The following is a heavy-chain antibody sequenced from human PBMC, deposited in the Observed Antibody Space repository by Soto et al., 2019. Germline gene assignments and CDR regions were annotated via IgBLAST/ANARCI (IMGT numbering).Heavy chain of an antibody. D-gene: IGHD3-3*01. Sequence: APGQRLEWMGWINAGNGNTKYSQKFQGRVTITRDTSASTAYMELSSLRSEDTAVYYCASRSNPHYDFWSGYYTPDYYYYGMDVWGQGTTVTVSS. V-gene: IGHV1-3*01. J-gene: IGHJ6*02. CDR3: ASRSNPHYDFWSGYYTPDYYYYGMDV. CDR2: INAGNGNT.